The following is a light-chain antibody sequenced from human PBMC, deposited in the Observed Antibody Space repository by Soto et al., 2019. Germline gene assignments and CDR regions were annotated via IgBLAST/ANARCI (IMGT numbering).Light chain of an antibody. Sequence: EIVLTQSPATLSLSPGERATLSCRASQSVSSYLAWYQQKPGQAPRLLIYDASNRATGIPARFSGSGSGTDFTLTISRLEPEDFAVYYCQQYASSPPLSFGGGTKVDIK. CDR2: DAS. CDR3: QQYASSPPLS. J-gene: IGKJ4*01. V-gene: IGKV3-20*01. CDR1: QSVSSY.